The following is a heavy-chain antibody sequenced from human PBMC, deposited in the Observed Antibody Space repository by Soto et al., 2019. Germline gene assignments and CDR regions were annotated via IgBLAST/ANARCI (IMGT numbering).Heavy chain of an antibody. D-gene: IGHD6-19*01. Sequence: GGSLRLSCAASGFTFSSYAMSWVRQAPGKGLEWVSAISGSGGSTYYADSVKGRFTISRDNSKNTLYLQMNSLRAEDTAVYYCAKSGIAVASEVWYFDLWGRGTLVTVSS. J-gene: IGHJ2*01. V-gene: IGHV3-23*01. CDR2: ISGSGGST. CDR3: AKSGIAVASEVWYFDL. CDR1: GFTFSSYA.